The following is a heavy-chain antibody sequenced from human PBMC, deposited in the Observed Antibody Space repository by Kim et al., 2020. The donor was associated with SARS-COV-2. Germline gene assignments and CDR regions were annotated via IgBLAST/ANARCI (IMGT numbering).Heavy chain of an antibody. CDR2: ISSSGSTI. CDR1: GFTFSSYE. Sequence: GGSLRLSCAASGFTFSSYEMNWVRQAPGKGLEWVSYISSSGSTIYYADSVKGRFTISRDNAKNSLYLQMNSLRAEDTAVYYCARNPKGYYYGSGRPYHWGQGTLVTGSS. CDR3: ARNPKGYYYGSGRPYH. D-gene: IGHD3-10*01. V-gene: IGHV3-48*03. J-gene: IGHJ5*02.